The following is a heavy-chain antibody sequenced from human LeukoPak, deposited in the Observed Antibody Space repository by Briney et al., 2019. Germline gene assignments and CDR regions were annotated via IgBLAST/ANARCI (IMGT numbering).Heavy chain of an antibody. V-gene: IGHV3-66*01. D-gene: IGHD3-10*01. CDR1: GFTVSSNY. J-gene: IGHJ2*01. CDR3: ARSPSGSYYVWYFDL. Sequence: GGSLRLSCAASGFTVSSNYMSWVRQAPGKGLQWVSVIYSGGSTYYADSVKGRFTISRDNSKNTLYLQMNSLRAEDTAVYYCARSPSGSYYVWYFDLWGRGTLVTVSS. CDR2: IYSGGST.